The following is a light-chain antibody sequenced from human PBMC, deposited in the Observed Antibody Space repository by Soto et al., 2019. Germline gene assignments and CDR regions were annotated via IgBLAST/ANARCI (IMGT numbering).Light chain of an antibody. CDR1: QSISNH. J-gene: IGKJ1*01. CDR2: AAS. V-gene: IGKV1-39*01. Sequence: DIQMTQSPSSLSASVEDRVIITCRASQSISNHLNWYQQKPGKAPKLLIFAASSLQSGVHSRFIGSRSGPDFTLTIISLQPEDFATYYCQQSYSSPPTFGQGTKVEIK. CDR3: QQSYSSPPT.